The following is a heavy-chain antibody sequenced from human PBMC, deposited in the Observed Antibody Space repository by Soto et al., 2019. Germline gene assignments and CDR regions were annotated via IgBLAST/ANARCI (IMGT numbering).Heavy chain of an antibody. J-gene: IGHJ4*02. D-gene: IGHD2-21*02. CDR1: GLRFSTYA. CDR3: AKAPYGACDY. V-gene: IGHV3-23*01. CDR2: IGGNGGTT. Sequence: GVLRVSCIDAGLRFSTYAMTWFRQAPGKGLEGVSGIGGNGGTTRYAGSVKGCLTTSRENSKTTLYLQMNGLRVEDTDVYYCAKAPYGACDYWGQGTLVTVSA.